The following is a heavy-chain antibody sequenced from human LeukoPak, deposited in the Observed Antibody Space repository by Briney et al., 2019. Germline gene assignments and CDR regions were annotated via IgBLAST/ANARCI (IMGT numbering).Heavy chain of an antibody. CDR1: GFTFGDSG. CDR2: IRSKAYGGAV. Sequence: PGRSLRPSCTASGFTFGDSGMSWFRQAPGKGLEWVGFIRSKAYGGAVEYAASVKGRFTISRDDSKSIAYLLMNSLKTEDTAVYYCSRAPYYDFWCDYWGQGTLVTVSS. CDR3: SRAPYYDFWCDY. V-gene: IGHV3-49*03. J-gene: IGHJ4*02. D-gene: IGHD3-3*01.